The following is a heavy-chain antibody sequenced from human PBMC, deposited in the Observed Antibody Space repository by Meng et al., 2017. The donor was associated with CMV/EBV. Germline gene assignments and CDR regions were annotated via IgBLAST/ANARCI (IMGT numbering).Heavy chain of an antibody. Sequence: GESLKISCAASGFTFSSYSMNWVRQAPGKGLEWVSSICSSSSYIYYADSVKGRFTISRDNAKNSLYLHMNSLRAEDTAVYYCARGLERYSSSSTFDYWGQGTLVTVSS. D-gene: IGHD6-6*01. V-gene: IGHV3-21*01. CDR3: ARGLERYSSSSTFDY. CDR1: GFTFSSYS. CDR2: ICSSSSYI. J-gene: IGHJ4*02.